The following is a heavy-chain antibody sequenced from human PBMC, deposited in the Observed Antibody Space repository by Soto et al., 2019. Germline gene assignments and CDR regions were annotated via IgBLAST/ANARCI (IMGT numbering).Heavy chain of an antibody. Sequence: GASVKVSCKASGYTLSSHYMHWVRQAPGQGLEWMGIINPSGGSTSYAQKFQDRVTMTRDTSTSTVYMELSSLRSEDTAVYYCARDQYKGDFWSGYYSSAYYYGMDVWGQGTTVTAP. CDR1: GYTLSSHY. CDR2: INPSGGST. CDR3: ARDQYKGDFWSGYYSSAYYYGMDV. J-gene: IGHJ6*02. D-gene: IGHD3-3*01. V-gene: IGHV1-46*01.